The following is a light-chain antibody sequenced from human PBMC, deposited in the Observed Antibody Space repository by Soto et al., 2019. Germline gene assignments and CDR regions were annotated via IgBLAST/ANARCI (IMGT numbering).Light chain of an antibody. CDR3: LVIYTGVGEV. J-gene: IGLJ1*01. CDR2: DTS. Sequence: QTVVTQEPSLTVSPGGTVTLTCGSSTGAVTSGHYPHWFQQKPGQAPRTLIYDTSIKHSWTPARFSGSLLGGKAALTLSGAQPEDEADYYCLVIYTGVGEVFGTGTKLTV. CDR1: TGAVTSGHY. V-gene: IGLV7-46*01.